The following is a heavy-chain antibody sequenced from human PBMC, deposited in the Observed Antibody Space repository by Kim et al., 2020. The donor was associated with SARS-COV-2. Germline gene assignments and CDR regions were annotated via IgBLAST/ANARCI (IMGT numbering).Heavy chain of an antibody. J-gene: IGHJ6*02. CDR1: GFTFSSYG. Sequence: GGSLRLSCAASGFTFSSYGMHWVRQAPGKGLEWVAVIWYDGSNKYYADSVKGRFTISRDNSKNTLYLQMNSLRAEDTAVYYCAKDTQWGYSGYGDGMDVWGQGTTVTVSS. V-gene: IGHV3-33*06. D-gene: IGHD5-12*01. CDR2: IWYDGSNK. CDR3: AKDTQWGYSGYGDGMDV.